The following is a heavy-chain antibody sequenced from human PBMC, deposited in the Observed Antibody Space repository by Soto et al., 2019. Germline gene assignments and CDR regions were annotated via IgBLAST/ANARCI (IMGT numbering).Heavy chain of an antibody. V-gene: IGHV1-2*02. J-gene: IGHJ4*02. D-gene: IGHD5-18*01. CDR2: INPNSGGK. CDR1: GYTFTGYY. CDR3: ARGRGYSYGFEFDS. Sequence: SVNVPCKASGYTFTGYYIPWVRQAPVQGLEWMGWINPNSGGKNYAQKFQGRVTMTMDTPISTDYMELSRLRSDETAVYYCARGRGYSYGFEFDSGGQGTLLNVSS.